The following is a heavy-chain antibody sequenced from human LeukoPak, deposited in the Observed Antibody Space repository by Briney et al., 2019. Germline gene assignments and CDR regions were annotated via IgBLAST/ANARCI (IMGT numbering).Heavy chain of an antibody. J-gene: IGHJ4*02. V-gene: IGHV1-69*13. D-gene: IGHD4-23*01. CDR1: GGSFSSYA. CDR2: IIPIFGTA. CDR3: ARGWLAETTVVTPYNY. Sequence: SVTVSCKASGGSFSSYAINWVRQAPGQGLEWMGGIIPIFGTANCAQKFQDRVTITAVESMSTVYMELSSLRSEDTAVYYCARGWLAETTVVTPYNYWGQGTLVTVSS.